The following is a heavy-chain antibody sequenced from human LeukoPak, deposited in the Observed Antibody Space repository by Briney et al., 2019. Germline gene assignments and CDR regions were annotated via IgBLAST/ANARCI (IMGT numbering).Heavy chain of an antibody. D-gene: IGHD6-19*01. CDR1: GGSFSGYY. CDR3: ARATTSSGWTRAEYFQH. Sequence: PSGTLSLTCAVSGGSFSGYYWSWIRQPPGKGLGWIAEINHSGSTNYKPSLQSRVTISVDTSKNQFSLKLSSVAAADTAVYYCARATTSSGWTRAEYFQHWGQGTLVTVSS. V-gene: IGHV4-34*01. CDR2: INHSGST. J-gene: IGHJ1*01.